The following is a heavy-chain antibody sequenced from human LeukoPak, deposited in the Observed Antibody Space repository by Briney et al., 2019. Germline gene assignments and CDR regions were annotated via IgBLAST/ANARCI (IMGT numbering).Heavy chain of an antibody. J-gene: IGHJ4*02. CDR2: ISWNSGSI. D-gene: IGHD4-23*01. V-gene: IGHV3-9*01. CDR1: GFTFDDYA. CDR3: AKEYGGLDY. Sequence: PGGSLRLSCAASGFTFDDYAMHWVRHAPGKGLEWVSGISWNSGSIGYADSVKGRFTISRDNAKNSLYLQMNSLRAEDTALYYCAKEYGGLDYWGQGTLVTVSS.